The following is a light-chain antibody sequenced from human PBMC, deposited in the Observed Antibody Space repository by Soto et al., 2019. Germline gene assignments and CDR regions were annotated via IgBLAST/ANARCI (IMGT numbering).Light chain of an antibody. J-gene: IGKJ4*01. Sequence: DMQMSQSPSSMSASVGDGVSIXXRASQSISSYLNWYQQKPGKAPKVXIYAASSLQSGVPSRFSGSGSGTDFTLTISSLQPEDFATYYCQQSYSTPLTFGGGTKVDIK. CDR2: AAS. CDR3: QQSYSTPLT. CDR1: QSISSY. V-gene: IGKV1-39*01.